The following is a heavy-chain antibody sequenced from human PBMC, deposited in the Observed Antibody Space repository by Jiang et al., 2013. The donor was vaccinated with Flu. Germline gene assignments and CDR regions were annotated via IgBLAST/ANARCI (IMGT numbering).Heavy chain of an antibody. CDR2: VYYSGTT. CDR3: ARERGGWTHDAFDI. CDR1: GGSISSSNCY. V-gene: IGHV4-39*07. Sequence: GPGLVKPSETLSLTCTVSGGSISSSNCYWGWIRQPPGRGLEWIGSVYYSGTTYYNPSLKSRVTISINKSYSQFSLTLSSVTAADTALYYCARERGGWTHDAFDIWGQGTVVTVSS. D-gene: IGHD6-19*01. J-gene: IGHJ3*02.